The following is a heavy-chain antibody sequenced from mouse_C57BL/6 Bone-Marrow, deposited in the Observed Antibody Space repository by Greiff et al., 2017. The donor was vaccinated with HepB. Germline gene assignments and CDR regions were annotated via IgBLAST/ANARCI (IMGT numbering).Heavy chain of an antibody. CDR1: GYTFTSYW. CDR3: AIFELRRDFDY. Sequence: VKLQESGAELVKPGASVKVSCKASGYTFTSYWMHWVKQRPGQGLEWIGRIHPSDSDTNYNQKFKGKATLTVDKSSSTAYMQLSSLTSEDSAVYYCAIFELRRDFDYWGQGTTLTVSS. CDR2: IHPSDSDT. J-gene: IGHJ2*01. D-gene: IGHD2-4*01. V-gene: IGHV1-74*04.